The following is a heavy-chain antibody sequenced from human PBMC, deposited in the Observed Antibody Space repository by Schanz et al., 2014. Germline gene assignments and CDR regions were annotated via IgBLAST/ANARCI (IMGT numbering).Heavy chain of an antibody. CDR2: IKSKTDGGTT. CDR1: GFTFSASA. CDR3: TTYCDGGCAIDN. D-gene: IGHD6-19*01. Sequence: VQLVESGGGVVQPGRSLRLSCAASGFTFSASAMHWVRQAPGKGPEWVGRIKSKTDGGTTDYAAPVKGRFTISRDDSKNTLFLQMNSLKTEDTAVYYCTTYCDGGCAIDNWGQGALVTVSS. V-gene: IGHV3-15*01. J-gene: IGHJ4*02.